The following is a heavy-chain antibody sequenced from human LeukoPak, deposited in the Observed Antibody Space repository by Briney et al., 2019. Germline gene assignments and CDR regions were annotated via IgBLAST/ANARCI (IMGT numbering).Heavy chain of an antibody. CDR2: ISWNSGSI. J-gene: IGHJ4*02. CDR3: AKDQDYDPGYYFDY. CDR1: GFTFDDYA. D-gene: IGHD4-17*01. V-gene: IGHV3-9*01. Sequence: GRSLRLSCAASGFTFDDYAMHWVRQAPGKGLEWVSGISWNSGSIGYADSVKGRFTISRDNAKNSLYLQMNSLRAEDTALYYCAKDQDYDPGYYFDYWGQGTLVTVSS.